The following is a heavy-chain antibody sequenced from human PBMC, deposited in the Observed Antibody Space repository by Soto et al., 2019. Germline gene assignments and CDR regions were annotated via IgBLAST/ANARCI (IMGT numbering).Heavy chain of an antibody. J-gene: IGHJ2*01. V-gene: IGHV3-66*04. Sequence: GGSLRLSCAASGFTVSSNYMSWVRQAPGKGLEWVSVIYSGGSTYYADSVKGRFTISRDNSKNTLYLQMNSLRAEDTAVYYCARQYIVVVPAAIQSRTSQAFTAPSRGYFDLWGRGTLVTFFS. CDR2: IYSGGST. CDR3: ARQYIVVVPAAIQSRTSQAFTAPSRGYFDL. D-gene: IGHD2-2*02. CDR1: GFTVSSNY.